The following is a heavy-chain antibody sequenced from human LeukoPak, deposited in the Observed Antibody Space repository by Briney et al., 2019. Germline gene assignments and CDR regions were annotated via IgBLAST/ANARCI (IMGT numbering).Heavy chain of an antibody. CDR1: GGSISSSSYY. Sequence: SETLSLTCTVSGGSISSSSYYWGWIRQPPGKGLEWIGSIYYSGSTYYNPSLKSRVTISVDTSKNQFSLKLSSVTAADTAVYYCARGGGGYSGSYYLGYWGQGTLVTVSS. CDR3: ARGGGGYSGSYYLGY. J-gene: IGHJ4*02. V-gene: IGHV4-39*01. CDR2: IYYSGST. D-gene: IGHD1-26*01.